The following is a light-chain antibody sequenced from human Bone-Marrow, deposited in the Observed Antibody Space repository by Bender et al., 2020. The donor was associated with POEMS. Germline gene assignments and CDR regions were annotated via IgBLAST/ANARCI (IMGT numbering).Light chain of an antibody. CDR3: QAWDTYSVI. Sequence: SYEVTQPPSVSVSPGQTASITCSGDDLGEKYVAWYQQKPGQSPVLVIYQDTKRPSGIPERFFGSNSGNTATLTISGTQAMDEADYYCQAWDTYSVIFGGGTKLTVL. V-gene: IGLV3-1*01. J-gene: IGLJ2*01. CDR2: QDT. CDR1: DLGEKY.